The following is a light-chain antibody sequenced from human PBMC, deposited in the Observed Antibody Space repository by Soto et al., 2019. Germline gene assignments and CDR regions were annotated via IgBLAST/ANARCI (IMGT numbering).Light chain of an antibody. J-gene: IGKJ4*01. CDR3: QQSHSAPPT. Sequence: DIQMTQSPSSLSASVGDRVTITCRASQTISSYLNWFQQKPGKAPKFLIYGASSLQSGVPSRFSGSGSGTDFTLTISSLQPEDFATCYCQQSHSAPPTFGGGTKVEIK. CDR1: QTISSY. V-gene: IGKV1-39*01. CDR2: GAS.